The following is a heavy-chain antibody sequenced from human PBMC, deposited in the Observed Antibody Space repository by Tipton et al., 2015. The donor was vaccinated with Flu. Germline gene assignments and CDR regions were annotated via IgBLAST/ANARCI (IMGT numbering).Heavy chain of an antibody. CDR3: AREFSGWFDP. J-gene: IGHJ5*02. CDR1: GGSISSYY. V-gene: IGHV4-59*12. Sequence: TLSLTCTVSGGSISSYYWSWIRQPPGKGLECIGYIYYSGSTNYNPSLKSRVTMSLDTSKSQLSLNLTSVTAADTAVYYCAREFSGWFDPWGQGTLVTVSS. D-gene: IGHD2/OR15-2a*01. CDR2: IYYSGST.